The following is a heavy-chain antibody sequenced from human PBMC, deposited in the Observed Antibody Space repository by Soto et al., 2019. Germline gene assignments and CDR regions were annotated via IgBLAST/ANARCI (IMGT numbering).Heavy chain of an antibody. V-gene: IGHV1-69*12. CDR2: IIPIFATA. CDR3: ARRQGAYYYDGSGYFDY. D-gene: IGHD3-22*01. J-gene: IGHJ4*02. Sequence: QVQLVQSGAEVKKPGSSVKVSCKASGGTFSNYAISWVRQAPGQGLEWMGGIIPIFATANYAQKLQGRVTITADESTSTAYMELSSLRAEDTAVYYCARRQGAYYYDGSGYFDYWCQGTLVTVSS. CDR1: GGTFSNYA.